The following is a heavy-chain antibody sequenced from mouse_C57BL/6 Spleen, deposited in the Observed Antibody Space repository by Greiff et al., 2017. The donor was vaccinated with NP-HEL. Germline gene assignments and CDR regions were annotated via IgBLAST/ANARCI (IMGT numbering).Heavy chain of an antibody. CDR1: GYSITSGYY. Sequence: EVKLMESGPGLVKPSQSLSLTCSVTGYSITSGYYWNWIRQFPGNKLEWMGYISYDGSNNYNPSLKNRISITRDTSKNQFFLKLNSVTTEDTATYYCARWGWLLDYYAMDYWGQGTSVTVSS. CDR3: ARWGWLLDYYAMDY. CDR2: ISYDGSN. J-gene: IGHJ4*01. D-gene: IGHD2-3*01. V-gene: IGHV3-6*01.